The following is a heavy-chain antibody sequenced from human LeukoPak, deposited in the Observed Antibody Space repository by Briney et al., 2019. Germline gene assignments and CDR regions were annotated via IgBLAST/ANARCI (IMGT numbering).Heavy chain of an antibody. Sequence: GGSLTLTCTASGFTFSSYSKNWVRQAPAKGLEWVSSISSSSSYIYYEHSLKGRFTISRDNAKNKLYLQMNSLRAEDTAVYYCARSKYSESGDWSDPCGQGTLVTVSS. V-gene: IGHV3-21*01. D-gene: IGHD1-26*01. CDR2: ISSSSSYI. CDR3: ARSKYSESGDWSDP. CDR1: GFTFSSYS. J-gene: IGHJ5*02.